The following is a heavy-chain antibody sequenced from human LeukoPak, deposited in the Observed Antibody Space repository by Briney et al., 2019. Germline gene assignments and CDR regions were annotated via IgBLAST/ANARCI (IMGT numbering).Heavy chain of an antibody. CDR2: INTDGSHT. D-gene: IGHD4-17*01. CDR1: GFTFSRYW. Sequence: GGSLRLSCAASGFTFSRYWMHWVPQAPGKGPVWVSRINTDGSHTDYADSGKGRFTISRDNAKNTLYLQMNSLRAEDTAVYYCASTVTLIDYWGQGTLVTVSS. J-gene: IGHJ4*02. V-gene: IGHV3-74*01. CDR3: ASTVTLIDY.